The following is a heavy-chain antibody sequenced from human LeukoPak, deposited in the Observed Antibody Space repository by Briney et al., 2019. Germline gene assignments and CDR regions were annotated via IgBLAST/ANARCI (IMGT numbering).Heavy chain of an antibody. CDR3: AKDSTDLLWFGELSIGGMDV. CDR2: ISGTGGST. J-gene: IGHJ6*02. V-gene: IGHV3-23*01. CDR1: GFTFRSYA. Sequence: GRSLRLSCGTSGFTFRSYAMSWVRQAPAKGLDWVSGISGTGGSTYYADSVKGRFTVSRDNSKNTLYLQMNSLRVEDTAVYYCAKDSTDLLWFGELSIGGMDVWGQGTTVTVSS. D-gene: IGHD3-10*01.